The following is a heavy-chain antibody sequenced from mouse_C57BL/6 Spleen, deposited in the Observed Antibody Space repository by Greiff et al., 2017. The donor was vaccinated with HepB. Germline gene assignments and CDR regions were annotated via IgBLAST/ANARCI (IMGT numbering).Heavy chain of an antibody. J-gene: IGHJ3*01. CDR1: GFTFSSYA. CDR2: ISDGGSYT. CDR3: ARAGGDDGWFAY. Sequence: EVQLVESGGGLVKPGGSLKLSCAASGFTFSSYAMSWVRQTPEKRLEWVATISDGGSYTYYPDNVKGRCNISRDNAKNNLYLQMSHLKSEDTAMYYCARAGGDDGWFAYWGQGTLVTVSA. D-gene: IGHD2-12*01. V-gene: IGHV5-4*01.